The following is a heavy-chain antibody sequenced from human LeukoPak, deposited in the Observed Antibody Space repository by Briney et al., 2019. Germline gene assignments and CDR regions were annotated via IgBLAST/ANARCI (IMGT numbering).Heavy chain of an antibody. CDR1: GFTVSTNS. V-gene: IGHV3-66*01. Sequence: GGSLRLSCTVSGFTVSTNSMSWVRQAPGKGLEWVSFICSDNTHYSDSVKGRFTISRDNSKNTLYLQMNSLRAEDTAVYYCARSQPRDSGTYLFDWFDPWGQGTLVTVSS. CDR3: ARSQPRDSGTYLFDWFDP. CDR2: ICSDNT. J-gene: IGHJ5*02. D-gene: IGHD3-10*01.